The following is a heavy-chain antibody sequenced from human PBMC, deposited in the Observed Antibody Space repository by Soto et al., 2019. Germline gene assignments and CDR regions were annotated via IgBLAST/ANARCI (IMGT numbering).Heavy chain of an antibody. Sequence: ASVKVSCKASGYRFETYGMTWVRQAPGQGLEWMGWISAYSVDTYNAQKFQDRVTMTTDTSTGTAYMELRGLRSDDTAVYYCARGHEVIRGAPDVWGQGTTVTVSS. CDR2: ISAYSVDT. CDR1: GYRFETYG. J-gene: IGHJ6*02. V-gene: IGHV1-18*01. CDR3: ARGHEVIRGAPDV. D-gene: IGHD2-21*01.